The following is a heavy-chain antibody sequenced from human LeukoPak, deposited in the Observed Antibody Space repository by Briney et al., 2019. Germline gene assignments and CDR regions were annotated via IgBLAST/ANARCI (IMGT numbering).Heavy chain of an antibody. Sequence: NPSETLSLTCTVSGGSISSYYWSWIRQPAGKGLEWIGRIYTSGSTNYNPSLKSRVTMSVDTSKNQFSLKRSSVTAADTAVYYCARVRNYYGSGSYSDYMDVWGKGTTVTISS. D-gene: IGHD3-10*01. CDR2: IYTSGST. CDR3: ARVRNYYGSGSYSDYMDV. V-gene: IGHV4-4*07. CDR1: GGSISSYY. J-gene: IGHJ6*03.